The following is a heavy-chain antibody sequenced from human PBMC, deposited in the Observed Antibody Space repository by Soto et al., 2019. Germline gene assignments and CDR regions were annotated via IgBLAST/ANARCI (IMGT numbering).Heavy chain of an antibody. CDR1: GFTFSSYS. J-gene: IGHJ3*02. D-gene: IGHD5-12*01. Sequence: GGSLRLSCAASGFTFSSYSMNWVRQAPGKGLEWVGRIKSKTDGGTTDYAAPVKGRFTISRDDSKNTLYLQMNSLKTEDTAAYYCTTLPVATPEDAFDIWGQGTMVTVSS. V-gene: IGHV3-15*01. CDR3: TTLPVATPEDAFDI. CDR2: IKSKTDGGTT.